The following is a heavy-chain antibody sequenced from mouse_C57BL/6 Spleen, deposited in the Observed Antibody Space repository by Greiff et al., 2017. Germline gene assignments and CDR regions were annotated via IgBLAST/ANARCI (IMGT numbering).Heavy chain of an antibody. Sequence: QVQLKQSGAELVKPGASVKISCKASGYAFSSYWMNWVKQRPGKGLEWIGQIYPGDGDTNYNGKFKGKATLTADKSSSTAYMQLSSLTSEDSAVYFCARDFHYYGSSYGAMDYWGQGTSVTVSS. V-gene: IGHV1-80*01. J-gene: IGHJ4*01. D-gene: IGHD1-1*01. CDR2: IYPGDGDT. CDR3: ARDFHYYGSSYGAMDY. CDR1: GYAFSSYW.